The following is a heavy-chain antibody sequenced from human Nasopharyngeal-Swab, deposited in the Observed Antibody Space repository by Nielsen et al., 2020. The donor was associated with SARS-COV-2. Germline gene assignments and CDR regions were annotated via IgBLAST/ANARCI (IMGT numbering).Heavy chain of an antibody. J-gene: IGHJ6*02. CDR1: GFTFSSYS. CDR2: ISSSSSYI. V-gene: IGHV3-21*01. Sequence: GGSLRLSCAASGFTFSSYSMNWVRQAPGTGLEWVSSISSSSSYIYYADSVKGRFTISRDNAKNSLYLQMNSLRGEDTAVYYCARGGYCSSTSCDTYYYYGMDVWGQGTTVTVSS. D-gene: IGHD2-2*02. CDR3: ARGGYCSSTSCDTYYYYGMDV.